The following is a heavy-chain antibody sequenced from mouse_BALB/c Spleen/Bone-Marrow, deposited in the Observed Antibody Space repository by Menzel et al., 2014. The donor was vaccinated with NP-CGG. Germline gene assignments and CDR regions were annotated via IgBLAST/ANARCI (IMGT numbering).Heavy chain of an antibody. J-gene: IGHJ4*01. CDR2: ISSGSSTI. Sequence: EVMLVESGGGLVQPGGSRKLSCAASGFTFSSFGMHWVRQAPETGLEWVAYISSGSSTIYYADTVKGRFTISRDNPKNTLFLQMTSLRSEDTAMYYCARSGASSAMDYWGQGTSVTVSS. D-gene: IGHD4-1*01. CDR3: ARSGASSAMDY. CDR1: GFTFSSFG. V-gene: IGHV5-17*02.